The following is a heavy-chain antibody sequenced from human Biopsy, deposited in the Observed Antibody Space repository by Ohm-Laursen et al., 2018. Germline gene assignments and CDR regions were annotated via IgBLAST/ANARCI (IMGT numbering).Heavy chain of an antibody. CDR2: IYTSGIT. D-gene: IGHD1-14*01. CDR3: ARDRDRRGWFDP. Sequence: SDTLSLTCTVSGGSLSSYSWSWIRQPAGKGLEWIGQIYTSGITNYNPSLKSRVTMSVDTSKNKFSLWVSSVTAADTAVYYCARDRDRRGWFDPWGQGTLVTVSS. J-gene: IGHJ5*02. CDR1: GGSLSSYS. V-gene: IGHV4-4*07.